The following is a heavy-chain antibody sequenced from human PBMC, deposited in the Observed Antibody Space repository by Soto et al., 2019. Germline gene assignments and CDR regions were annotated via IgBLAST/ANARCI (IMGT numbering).Heavy chain of an antibody. D-gene: IGHD3-9*01. V-gene: IGHV3-30*18. CDR1: GFTFSSYG. J-gene: IGHJ6*02. CDR3: AKVGRYYDILTGYRDYYGRDV. CDR2: ISYDGSNK. Sequence: QVQLVESGGGVVQPGRSLRLSCAASGFTFSSYGMHWVRQAPGKALELVAVISYDGSNKYYADSVKGRFTISRDNAKNTLYLQLNSLRDEDTAVYYCAKVGRYYDILTGYRDYYGRDVWGQGTTVTVSS.